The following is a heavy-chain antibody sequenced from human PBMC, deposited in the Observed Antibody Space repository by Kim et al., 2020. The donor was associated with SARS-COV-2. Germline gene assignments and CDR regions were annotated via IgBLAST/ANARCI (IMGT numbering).Heavy chain of an antibody. V-gene: IGHV4-39*01. D-gene: IGHD3-10*01. J-gene: IGHJ6*02. Sequence: SQTLSLTCTVSGGSISSSSYYWGWIRQPPGKGLEWIGSIYYSGSTYYNPSLKSRVTISVDTSKNQFSLKLSSVTAADTAVYYCARHVTTMVRGVLYYYYGMDVWGQGTTVTVSS. CDR3: ARHVTTMVRGVLYYYYGMDV. CDR2: IYYSGST. CDR1: GGSISSSSYY.